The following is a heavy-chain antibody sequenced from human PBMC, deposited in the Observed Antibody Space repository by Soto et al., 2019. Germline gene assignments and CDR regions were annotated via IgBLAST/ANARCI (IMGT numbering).Heavy chain of an antibody. Sequence: QVQLVQSGAEVKKPGASVKVSCKASGYTFSGSVMHWVRQAPGQGLEWMGWINADNGNTKYSQKFQGRVTMTWDTSASTAARELSTRRSKNTAIYHGATEITATPATSLNYGGQGPLVPVPS. D-gene: IGHD4-17*01. J-gene: IGHJ4*02. CDR3: ATEITATPATSLNY. CDR1: GYTFSGSV. CDR2: INADNGNT. V-gene: IGHV1-3*01.